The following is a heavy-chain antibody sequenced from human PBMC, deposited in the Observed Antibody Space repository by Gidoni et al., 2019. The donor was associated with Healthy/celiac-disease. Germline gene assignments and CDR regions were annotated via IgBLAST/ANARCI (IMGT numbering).Heavy chain of an antibody. J-gene: IGHJ5*02. CDR2: IYYSGST. Sequence: QVQLQESGPGLVKPSEPLSLPCTVSGGSISSSYWSWIRQPPGKGLEWIGYIYYSGSTNYNPSLKSRVTISVDTSKNQFSLKLSSVTAADTAVYYCARDFSGERFDPWSQGTLVTVSS. CDR1: GGSISSSY. CDR3: ARDFSGERFDP. D-gene: IGHD3-10*01. V-gene: IGHV4-59*01.